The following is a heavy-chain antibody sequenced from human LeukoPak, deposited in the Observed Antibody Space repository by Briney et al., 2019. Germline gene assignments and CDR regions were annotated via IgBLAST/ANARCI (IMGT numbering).Heavy chain of an antibody. V-gene: IGHV4-30-4*07. CDR2: IYYSGST. D-gene: IGHD1-26*01. CDR3: ARDRELGLFDY. CDR1: GGSISSGGYS. Sequence: SSETLSLTCAVSGGSISSGGYSWSWIRQPPGKGLEWIGYIYYSGSTYYNPSLKSRVTISVDTSKNQFSLKLSSVTAADTAVYYCARDRELGLFDYWGQGTLATVSS. J-gene: IGHJ4*02.